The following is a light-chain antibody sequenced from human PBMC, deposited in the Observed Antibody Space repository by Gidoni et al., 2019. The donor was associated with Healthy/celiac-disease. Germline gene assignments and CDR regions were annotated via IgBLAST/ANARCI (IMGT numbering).Light chain of an antibody. J-gene: IGLJ2*01. CDR1: SSNIGSNN. CDR2: SNN. V-gene: IGLV1-44*01. CDR3: AAWDDSLNGLV. Sequence: HSVLTPPPTACGTPGPRVTISCSGSSSNIGSNNVNWYQQLPGTAPKVLIYSNNQRPSGVPDRFSGSKSGTSASLAISGLQSEDEADYYCAAWDDSLNGLVLGGGTKLTVL.